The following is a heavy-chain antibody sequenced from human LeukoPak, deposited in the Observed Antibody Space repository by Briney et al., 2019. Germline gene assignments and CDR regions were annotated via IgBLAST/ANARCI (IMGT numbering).Heavy chain of an antibody. CDR2: ISGSGGST. J-gene: IGHJ4*02. Sequence: PGGSLRLSCAASGSTFSSHDMSWVRQAPGKGLEWVSAISGSGGSTYYADSAKGRFTISRDNSKNTLYLQMNSLRAEDTALYYCAKAHGYSYGSSVSWGQGTLVTVSS. CDR3: AKAHGYSYGSSVS. V-gene: IGHV3-23*01. D-gene: IGHD5-18*01. CDR1: GSTFSSHD.